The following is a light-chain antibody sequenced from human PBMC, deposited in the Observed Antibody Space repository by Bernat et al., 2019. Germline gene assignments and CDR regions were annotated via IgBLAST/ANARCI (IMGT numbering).Light chain of an antibody. V-gene: IGKV1-33*01. J-gene: IGKJ5*01. CDR2: DAS. Sequence: DIQMTQSPSSLSASVGDRVTITCQASQDINNYLNWYQQKPGKAPKLLIYDASNLETGVPSMFSGSGSGTDFTFTISSLQPEDIATYYCQQYDNLPSITFGQGTRLEIK. CDR3: QQYDNLPSIT. CDR1: QDINNY.